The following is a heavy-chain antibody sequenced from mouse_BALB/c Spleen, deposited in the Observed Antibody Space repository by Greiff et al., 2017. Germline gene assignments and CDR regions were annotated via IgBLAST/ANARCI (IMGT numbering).Heavy chain of an antibody. Sequence: QVQLQQSGPQLVRPGASVKISCKASGYSFTSYWMHWVKQRPGQGLEWIGMIDPSDSETRLNQKFKDKATLTVDKSSSTAYMQLSSPTSEDSAVYYCARVDYRYDGGPYAMDYWGQGTSVTVSS. D-gene: IGHD2-14*01. CDR2: IDPSDSET. V-gene: IGHV1S127*01. CDR3: ARVDYRYDGGPYAMDY. J-gene: IGHJ4*01. CDR1: GYSFTSYW.